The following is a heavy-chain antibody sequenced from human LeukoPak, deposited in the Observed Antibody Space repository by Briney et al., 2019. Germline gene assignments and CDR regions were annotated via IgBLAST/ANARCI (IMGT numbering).Heavy chain of an antibody. D-gene: IGHD3-3*01. V-gene: IGHV4-59*01. CDR3: TRSLGVVIHGGMDV. CDR2: IYYTGST. Sequence: SETLSLTCTVSGVSISSYHWSWIRQPPGKGLEWIGHIYYTGSTNYNPSLKSRVTISLDTSKNQFSLKLSSVTAADTAVYYCTRSLGVVIHGGMDVWGQGTTVTVSS. CDR1: GVSISSYH. J-gene: IGHJ6*02.